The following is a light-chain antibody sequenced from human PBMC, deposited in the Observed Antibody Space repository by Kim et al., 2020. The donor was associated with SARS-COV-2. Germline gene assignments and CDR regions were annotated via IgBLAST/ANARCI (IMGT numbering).Light chain of an antibody. J-gene: IGKJ3*01. V-gene: IGKV1-8*01. CDR3: QQYYSYPST. Sequence: ASTGDRVTITCRAGQGISSYLAWYQQKPGKAPKLLIYAASTLQRGVPSRFGGSGSGTDFTLTISCLQSEDFATYYCQQYYSYPSTFGPGTKVDIK. CDR1: QGISSY. CDR2: AAS.